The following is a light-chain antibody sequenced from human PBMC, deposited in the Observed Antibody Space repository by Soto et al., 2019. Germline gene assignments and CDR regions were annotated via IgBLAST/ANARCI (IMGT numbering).Light chain of an antibody. J-gene: IGKJ1*01. CDR1: QSVLYSSNNKNY. Sequence: DIVMTQSPDSLAVSLGERATINCKSSQSVLYSSNNKNYLAWYQQKPGQPPKLLIYWASTRGSGVPDRFSGSGSGTDFTLTISSLQAEDVAVYYCLQYHSAPQAFGQGTKVDIK. V-gene: IGKV4-1*01. CDR2: WAS. CDR3: LQYHSAPQA.